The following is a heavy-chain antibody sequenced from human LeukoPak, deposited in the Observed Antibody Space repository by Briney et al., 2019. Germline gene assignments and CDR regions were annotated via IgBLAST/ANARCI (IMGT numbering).Heavy chain of an antibody. Sequence: ASVKVSCKASGYTYTSYDINWVRQATGQGLEWMGWMNPNSGNTGYAQKFQGRVTMTRNTSISTAYMELSSLRSEDTAVYYCASLSGYCSGGSCYRDDYWGQGTLVTVSS. CDR2: MNPNSGNT. D-gene: IGHD2-15*01. CDR3: ASLSGYCSGGSCYRDDY. J-gene: IGHJ4*02. CDR1: GYTYTSYD. V-gene: IGHV1-8*01.